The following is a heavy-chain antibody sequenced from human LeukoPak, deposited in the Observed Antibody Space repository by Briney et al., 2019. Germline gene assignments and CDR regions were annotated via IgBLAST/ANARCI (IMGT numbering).Heavy chain of an antibody. CDR3: ARDIRPKGFDP. D-gene: IGHD2-2*02. Sequence: PSETLSLTCAVYGGSFSGYYWSWIRQPPGKGLEWIGEINHSGSTNYNPSLKSRVTISVDTSKNQFSLQLNSVTPEDTAVYYCARDIRPKGFDPWGQGTLVTVSS. CDR1: GGSFSGYY. J-gene: IGHJ5*02. V-gene: IGHV4-34*01. CDR2: INHSGST.